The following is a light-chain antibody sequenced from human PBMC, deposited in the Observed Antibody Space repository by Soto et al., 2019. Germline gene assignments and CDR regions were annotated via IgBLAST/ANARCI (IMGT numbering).Light chain of an antibody. CDR3: SSYTSSRTAVV. V-gene: IGLV2-14*01. CDR2: DVS. CDR1: SSDVGGYND. J-gene: IGLJ2*01. Sequence: QSALTQPASVYGDPGQSITIACTGTSSDVGGYNDVSWYQQHPGKAPKLMIYDVSNRSSWVANRFSGYKSGNTASLTLSGLQAYDEADYYCSSYTSSRTAVVFVGGTQLTV.